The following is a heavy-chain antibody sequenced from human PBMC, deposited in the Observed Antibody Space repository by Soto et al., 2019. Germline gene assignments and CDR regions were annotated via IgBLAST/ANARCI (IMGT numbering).Heavy chain of an antibody. J-gene: IGHJ4*02. D-gene: IGHD2-8*02. CDR3: AKDRDYLWYYFDY. Sequence: GGSLTLSCAAYVFTLWRHRMSWVRQAPGKGLEWVSAVSPNGQGIYYADSVRGRFTISRDFSKNTVFLHMDSLRAEDTAVYYCAKDRDYLWYYFDYWGERPLFT. CDR2: VSPNGQGI. CDR1: VFTLWRHR. V-gene: IGHV3-23*01.